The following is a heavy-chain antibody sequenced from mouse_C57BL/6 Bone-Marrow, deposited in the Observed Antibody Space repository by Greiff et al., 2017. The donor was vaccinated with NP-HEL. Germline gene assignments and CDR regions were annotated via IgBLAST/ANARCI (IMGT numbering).Heavy chain of an antibody. CDR2: IDPEDGET. V-gene: IGHV14-2*01. CDR3: ARDLVWLRHDFDY. D-gene: IGHD2-2*01. CDR1: GFNIKDYY. J-gene: IGHJ2*01. Sequence: VQLQQSGAELVKPGASVKLSCTASGFNIKDYYMHWVKQRTEQGLEWIGRIDPEDGETTYAPKFQGKATITADTSSNTAYLQLSSLTSEDTAVYYCARDLVWLRHDFDYGGQGTTLTVSS.